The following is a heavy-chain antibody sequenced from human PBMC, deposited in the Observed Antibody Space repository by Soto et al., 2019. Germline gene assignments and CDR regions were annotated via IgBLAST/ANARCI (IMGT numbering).Heavy chain of an antibody. V-gene: IGHV4-59*02. CDR2: VYYTGDT. Sequence: SETLSLTCTVSGGSVSGSYWTWVRQPPGKGLEWIGYVYYTGDTNYNPSLKSRVSISIDTSKNQFSLSLRSVTAADTAVYYCAKTGPDGDERFDPWGQGTLVTVSS. CDR3: AKTGPDGDERFDP. J-gene: IGHJ5*02. CDR1: GGSVSGSY.